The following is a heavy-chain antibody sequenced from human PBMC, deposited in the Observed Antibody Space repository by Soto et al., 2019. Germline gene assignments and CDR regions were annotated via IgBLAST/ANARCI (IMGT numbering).Heavy chain of an antibody. V-gene: IGHV4-30-4*01. J-gene: IGHJ4*02. CDR2: IYYSGST. Sequence: PSETLSLTCTVSGGSISSGDYYWSWIRQPPGKGLEWIGYIYYSGSTYYNPSLKSRVTISVDTSKNQFSLKLSSVTAADTAVYYCARVPVTGTTEYFDYWGQGTLVTVSS. CDR1: GGSISSGDYY. CDR3: ARVPVTGTTEYFDY. D-gene: IGHD1-7*01.